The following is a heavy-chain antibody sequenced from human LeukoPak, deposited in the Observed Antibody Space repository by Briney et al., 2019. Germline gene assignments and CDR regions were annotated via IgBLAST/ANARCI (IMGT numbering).Heavy chain of an antibody. CDR1: GFTFSSYA. Sequence: GGSLRLSCAASGFTFSSYAMHWVRHAPGKGLEWVSGISWNSGSIGYADSVKGRFTISRDNAKNSLYLQMNSLRAEDTALYYCAKGPNRQNYGSGSYRWVYFDYWGQGTLVTVSS. J-gene: IGHJ4*02. CDR3: AKGPNRQNYGSGSYRWVYFDY. CDR2: ISWNSGSI. D-gene: IGHD3-10*01. V-gene: IGHV3-9*01.